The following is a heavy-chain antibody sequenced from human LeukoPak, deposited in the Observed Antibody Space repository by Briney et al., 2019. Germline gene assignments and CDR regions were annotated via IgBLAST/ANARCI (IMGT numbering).Heavy chain of an antibody. CDR2: ISSSSSTI. D-gene: IGHD3-16*01. CDR3: ARDTPWGFAY. Sequence: GGSLRLSCAASGFTFSSYSMNWVRQAPGKGLEWVSYISSSSSTIYYADSVKGRFTISRDNAKNSLYLQMNSLRAEDTAVYYCARDTPWGFAYWGQGTLVTVSS. V-gene: IGHV3-48*01. J-gene: IGHJ4*02. CDR1: GFTFSSYS.